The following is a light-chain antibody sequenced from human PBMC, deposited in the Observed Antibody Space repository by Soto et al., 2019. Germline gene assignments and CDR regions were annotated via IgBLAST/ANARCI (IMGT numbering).Light chain of an antibody. CDR3: QQYNNWPPLT. V-gene: IGKV3D-15*01. Sequence: EIVMTQSPATLSVSPGERATLSCRASQSVSSNLAWYQQKPGQAPRLLIYGASTRATGIPARFSGGGSGTEFTLTISGLQSEDFAVYYCQQYNNWPPLTFGGGTRWISN. CDR1: QSVSSN. CDR2: GAS. J-gene: IGKJ4*01.